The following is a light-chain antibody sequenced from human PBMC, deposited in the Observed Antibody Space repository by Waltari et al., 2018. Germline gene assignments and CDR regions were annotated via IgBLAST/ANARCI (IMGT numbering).Light chain of an antibody. J-gene: IGKJ4*01. CDR3: QQCNKWPPT. CDR2: DAS. CDR1: ESVATS. V-gene: IGKV3-15*01. Sequence: EMVMTQSPATLSVSPGESVALSCRASESVATSLAWYQQIPGQAPRLLIYDASTRATNVSVRFSGSGSGTEFTLTITSLQSEDFAVYYCQQCNKWPPTFGGGTKVEIK.